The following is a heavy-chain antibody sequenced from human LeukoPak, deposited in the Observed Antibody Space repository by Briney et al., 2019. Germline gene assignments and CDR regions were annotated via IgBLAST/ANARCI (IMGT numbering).Heavy chain of an antibody. J-gene: IGHJ4*02. CDR3: ARAIDDYGDYLFDY. V-gene: IGHV4-59*08. D-gene: IGHD4-17*01. CDR1: GGSISSYY. Sequence: PSETLSLTCTVSGGSISSYYWSWIRQPPGKGLEWIGYIYYSGSTNYNPSLKSRVTISVDTSKNQFSLKLSSVTAADTAVYYCARAIDDYGDYLFDYWGQGTLVTVSS. CDR2: IYYSGST.